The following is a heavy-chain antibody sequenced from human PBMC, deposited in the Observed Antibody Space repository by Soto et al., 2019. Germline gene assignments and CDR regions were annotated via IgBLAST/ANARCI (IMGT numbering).Heavy chain of an antibody. V-gene: IGHV1-2*04. CDR1: GYIFSGHV. CDR3: ARGDSTDCSNGVCSFFYNHDMDV. J-gene: IGHJ6*02. D-gene: IGHD2-8*01. Sequence: ASVKVSCKASGYIFSGHVIHWVRQAPGQGLEWLGRINPKSGGTSTAQKFQGWVTMTTDTSISTASMELTRLTSDDTAIYYCARGDSTDCSNGVCSFFYNHDMDVWGQGTTVTVSS. CDR2: INPKSGGT.